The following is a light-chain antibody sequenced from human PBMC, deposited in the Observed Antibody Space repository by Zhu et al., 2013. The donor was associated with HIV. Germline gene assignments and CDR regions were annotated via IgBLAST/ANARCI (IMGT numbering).Light chain of an antibody. V-gene: IGKV3-20*01. CDR2: DAS. CDR1: QSVSSY. Sequence: EIVLTQSPGTLSLSPGERATLSCRASQSVSSYLAWYQQKPGQAPRLLIYDASSRATGIPDRFSGSGSGTDFTLTISRLEPEDFAVYYCQQYGSSPGWTFGQGTKVEIK. CDR3: QQYGSSPGWT. J-gene: IGKJ1*01.